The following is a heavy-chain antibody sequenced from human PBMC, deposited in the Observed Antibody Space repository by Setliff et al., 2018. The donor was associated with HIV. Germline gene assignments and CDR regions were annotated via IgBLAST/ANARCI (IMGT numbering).Heavy chain of an antibody. V-gene: IGHV5-51*01. CDR3: ARAGSGSYYNAPHY. Sequence: GASLKISCKGSGYSFTSNWIGWVRQVPGKGLEWMGIIYPGDSDARYSPSFQGQVTISADKSISTAYLQWSSLKASETARYYCARAGSGSYYNAPHYWGQGTLVTVSS. D-gene: IGHD3-10*01. J-gene: IGHJ4*02. CDR2: IYPGDSDA. CDR1: GYSFTSNW.